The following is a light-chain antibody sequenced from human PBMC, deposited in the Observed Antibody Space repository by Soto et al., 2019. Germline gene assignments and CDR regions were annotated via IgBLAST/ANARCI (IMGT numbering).Light chain of an antibody. CDR1: QSVSSN. CDR2: GAS. J-gene: IGKJ1*01. CDR3: QQYNSWPRT. V-gene: IGKV3-15*01. Sequence: EIVMTQSPATLSVSPGERGTLSCRASQSVSSNLAWYQQKPGQAPRLLIYGASTRATGIPARFSGSGSGTEFTLTVSSLQSEDFAVYYCQQYNSWPRTFGQGTKVEI.